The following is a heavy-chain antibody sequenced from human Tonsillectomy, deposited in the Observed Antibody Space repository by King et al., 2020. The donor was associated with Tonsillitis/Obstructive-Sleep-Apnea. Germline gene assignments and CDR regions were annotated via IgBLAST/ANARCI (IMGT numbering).Heavy chain of an antibody. Sequence: VQLQESGPGLVKPSETLSLTCTVSGGSISSYYWSWIRQPPGKGLEWIGYIYYSGSTNYNPSLKSRVTIAVDTSKNQFSLKLSSVTAADTAVYYCARVGHYYDSSGSLWGWFDPWGQGTLVTVSS. J-gene: IGHJ5*02. CDR1: GGSISSYY. CDR2: IYYSGST. CDR3: ARVGHYYDSSGSLWGWFDP. D-gene: IGHD3-22*01. V-gene: IGHV4-59*01.